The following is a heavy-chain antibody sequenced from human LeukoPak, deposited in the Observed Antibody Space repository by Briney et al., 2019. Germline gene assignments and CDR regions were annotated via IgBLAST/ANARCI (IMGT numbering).Heavy chain of an antibody. CDR1: GGTFSSYA. V-gene: IGHV1-69*01. D-gene: IGHD2-2*01. CDR3: LIVLVPAAMGY. J-gene: IGHJ4*02. CDR2: IIPIFGTA. Sequence: GSSVKVSCKASGGTFSSYAISWVRQAPGQGLEWMGGIIPIFGTANYAQKFQGRVTITADESTITAYMELSSLISEDTAVYYCLIVLVPAAMGYWGQGTLVTVSS.